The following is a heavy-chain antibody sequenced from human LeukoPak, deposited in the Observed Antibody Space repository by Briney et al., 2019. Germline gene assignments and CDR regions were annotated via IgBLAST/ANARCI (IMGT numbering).Heavy chain of an antibody. D-gene: IGHD3-9*01. CDR3: ARLLRYFDWLHSLYNWFDP. CDR1: GYSISSGYY. CDR2: IYHSGST. J-gene: IGHJ5*02. V-gene: IGHV4-38-2*02. Sequence: NTSETLSLTCTVSGYSISSGYYWGWIRQPPGKGLEWIGSIYHSGSTYYNPSLKSRVTISVDTSKNQFSLKLSSVTAADTAVYYCARLLRYFDWLHSLYNWFDPWGQGTLVTVSS.